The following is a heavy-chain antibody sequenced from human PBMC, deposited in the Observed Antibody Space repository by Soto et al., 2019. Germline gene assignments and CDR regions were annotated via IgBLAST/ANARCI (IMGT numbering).Heavy chain of an antibody. CDR2: IIPIFGTA. CDR3: ARDRDSGASFDY. Sequence: ASVKVSCKASGGTFSSYAISWVRQAPGQGLEWMGGIIPIFGTANYAQKFQGRVTITADKSTSIAYMELGSLRSEDTAVYYCARDRDSGASFDYWGQGTLVTVSS. D-gene: IGHD4-17*01. CDR1: GGTFSSYA. V-gene: IGHV1-69*06. J-gene: IGHJ4*02.